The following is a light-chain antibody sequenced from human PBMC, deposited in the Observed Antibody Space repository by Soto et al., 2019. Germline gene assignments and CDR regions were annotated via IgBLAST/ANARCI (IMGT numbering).Light chain of an antibody. CDR1: QTVRNNY. V-gene: IGKV3-20*01. CDR2: DAS. CDR3: QQYNVWPQT. J-gene: IGKJ1*01. Sequence: EFVLTESPGTLSLSPGERATLSCRASQTVRNNYLAWYQQKPGQAPRLLIYDASSRATGIPDRFSGGGSGTEFTLTINSLQTEDFGVYYCQQYNVWPQTFGQGTKVDI.